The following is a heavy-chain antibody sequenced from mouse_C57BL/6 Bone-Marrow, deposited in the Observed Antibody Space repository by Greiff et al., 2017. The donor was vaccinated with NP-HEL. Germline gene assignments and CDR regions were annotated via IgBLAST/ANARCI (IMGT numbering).Heavy chain of an antibody. CDR1: GFTFSNYW. J-gene: IGHJ2*01. D-gene: IGHD3-2*02. CDR3: TGLGEQLRRDDY. Sequence: EVQGVESGGGLVQPGGSMKLSCVASGFTFSNYWMNWVRQSPEKGLEWVAQIRFKSDNYATPYAESVKGRFTISRDESKSSVYLQMNNLRAEDTGIYYCTGLGEQLRRDDYWGQGTTLTVSS. V-gene: IGHV6-3*01. CDR2: IRFKSDNYAT.